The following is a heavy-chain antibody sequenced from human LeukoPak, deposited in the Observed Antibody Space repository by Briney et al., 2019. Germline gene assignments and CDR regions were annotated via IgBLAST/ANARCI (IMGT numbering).Heavy chain of an antibody. CDR1: GVPISTSSYY. J-gene: IGHJ4*02. CDR2: IYYSGST. D-gene: IGHD2-15*01. V-gene: IGHV4-39*01. CDR3: ARHCSGGSCYRRSGY. Sequence: SETLSLTCTVSGVPISTSSYYWGWIRQPPGKGLEWIGSIYYSGSTYYNPSLKSRVTISVSTSKNHFYLKLSSVTAADTAVYYCARHCSGGSCYRRSGYWGQGTLVTVSS.